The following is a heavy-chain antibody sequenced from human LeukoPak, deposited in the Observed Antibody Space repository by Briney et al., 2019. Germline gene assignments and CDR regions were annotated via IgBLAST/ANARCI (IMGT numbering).Heavy chain of an antibody. D-gene: IGHD6-13*01. J-gene: IGHJ4*02. CDR2: IYPGDSDT. Sequence: GESLKISCKGSGYSFTSYWIGWVRRMPGKGLEWMGIIYPGDSDTRYSPSFQGQVTISADKSISTAYLQWSSLKASDTAMYYCARIQGIAAADIRNYYFDYWGQGTLVTVSS. V-gene: IGHV5-51*01. CDR1: GYSFTSYW. CDR3: ARIQGIAAADIRNYYFDY.